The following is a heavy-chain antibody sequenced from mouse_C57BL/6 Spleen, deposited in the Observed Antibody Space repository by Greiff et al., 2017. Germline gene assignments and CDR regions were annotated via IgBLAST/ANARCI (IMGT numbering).Heavy chain of an antibody. V-gene: IGHV1-82*01. Sequence: QVQLQQSGPELVKPGASVKISCKASGYAFSSSWMNWVKQRPGKGLEWIGRIYPGDGDTNYNGKFKGKATLTADKSSSTAYMQLSSLTSEDSAVYCCAREITTVGGYYFDDWGQGTTLTVSS. D-gene: IGHD1-1*01. CDR2: IYPGDGDT. CDR3: AREITTVGGYYFDD. J-gene: IGHJ2*01. CDR1: GYAFSSSW.